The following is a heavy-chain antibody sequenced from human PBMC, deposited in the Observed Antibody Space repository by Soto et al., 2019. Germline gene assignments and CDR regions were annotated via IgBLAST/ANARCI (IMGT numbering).Heavy chain of an antibody. CDR2: IKSDESST. J-gene: IGHJ4*02. CDR1: GFLFNTYW. CDR3: AIGGGDYNYLDY. D-gene: IGHD3-9*01. V-gene: IGHV3-74*01. Sequence: EVQLVESGGGLVQPGGSLRLSCAASGFLFNTYWMFWVLQAPRKGLLWVSRIKSDESSTNYAESVKGRFTISRDNAKNTLYLQMTSLRAEETAVYYCAIGGGDYNYLDYWGQGILVTVSS.